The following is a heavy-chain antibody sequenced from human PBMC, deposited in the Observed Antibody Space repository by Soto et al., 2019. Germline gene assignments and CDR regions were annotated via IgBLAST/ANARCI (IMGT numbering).Heavy chain of an antibody. CDR2: IDLSDSYT. J-gene: IGHJ5*02. CDR1: GYSFTSYW. Sequence: GESQKISCKGSGYSFTSYWITWVRQMPGKGLEWMGRIDLSDSYTSYSPSFQGHVTISADKSISTAYLQWSSLKASDTAIYYCARQGIAATGTLNWFDPWGQGTLVTVSS. V-gene: IGHV5-10-1*01. D-gene: IGHD6-13*01. CDR3: ARQGIAATGTLNWFDP.